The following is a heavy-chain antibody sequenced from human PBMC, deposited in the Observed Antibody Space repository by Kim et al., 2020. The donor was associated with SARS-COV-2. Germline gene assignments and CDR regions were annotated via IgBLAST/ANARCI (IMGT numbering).Heavy chain of an antibody. CDR3: AKDEGDPWAYSSGYYYPFGY. CDR1: GFTFRSCG. Sequence: GGSLRLSCAASGFTFRSCGMHWVRQAPGKGPEWVAVISYDGSNKYYADSVKGRFTISRDNSKNRLYLQMNSLRVEDTAVYYCAKDEGDPWAYSSGYYYPFGYWGQGTLVTVSS. CDR2: ISYDGSNK. J-gene: IGHJ4*02. D-gene: IGHD3-22*01. V-gene: IGHV3-30*18.